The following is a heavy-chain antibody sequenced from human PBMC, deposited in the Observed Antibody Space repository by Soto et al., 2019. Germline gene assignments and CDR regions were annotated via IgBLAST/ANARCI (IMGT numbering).Heavy chain of an antibody. Sequence: QITLKESGPPLVKPTQTLTLTCTFSGFSLTTSEVGVGWIRQPPGKALEWLALIYWDDDERYNPSLENILIITKDSSNNQVVLSMTNMDPVDTATYYCAHRRRGSGSYSLDYWAQGTLVIVSS. CDR1: GFSLTTSEVG. CDR3: AHRRRGSGSYSLDY. J-gene: IGHJ4*02. CDR2: IYWDDDE. V-gene: IGHV2-5*02. D-gene: IGHD3-10*01.